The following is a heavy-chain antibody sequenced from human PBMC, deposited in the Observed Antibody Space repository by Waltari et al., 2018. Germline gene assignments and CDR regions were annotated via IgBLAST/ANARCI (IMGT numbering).Heavy chain of an antibody. J-gene: IGHJ6*02. CDR1: GYTLTELS. Sequence: QVQLVQSGAEVKKPGASVKVSCKVSGYTLTELSMHWVRQAPGKGLEWMGGFDPEDGETIYAQKFQGKVTMTEDTSTDTAYMELSSLRSEDTAVYYCATFMSGSSSQVVDYYYYGMDVWGQGTTVTVSS. CDR3: ATFMSGSSSQVVDYYYYGMDV. V-gene: IGHV1-24*01. CDR2: FDPEDGET. D-gene: IGHD6-6*01.